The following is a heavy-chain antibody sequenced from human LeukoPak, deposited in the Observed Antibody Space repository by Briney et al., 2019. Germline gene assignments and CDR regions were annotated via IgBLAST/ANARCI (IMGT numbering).Heavy chain of an antibody. CDR2: IIPIFGTA. CDR3: ARGHSSYYYYYMDV. CDR1: GGTYSSYA. D-gene: IGHD2-15*01. Sequence: SVKVSCKASGGTYSSYAISWVRQAPGQGLEWMGGIIPIFGTANYAQKFQGRVTITADESTSTAYMELSSLRSEDTAVYYCARGHSSYYYYYMDVWGKGTTVTISS. J-gene: IGHJ6*03. V-gene: IGHV1-69*13.